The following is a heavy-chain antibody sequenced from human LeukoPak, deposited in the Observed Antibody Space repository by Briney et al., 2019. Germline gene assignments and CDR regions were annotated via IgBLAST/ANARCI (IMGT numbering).Heavy chain of an antibody. CDR2: IYSGGST. CDR1: GFTVSSNY. V-gene: IGHV3-53*01. CDR3: ARDKTYDSSGYYYNFDY. D-gene: IGHD3-22*01. Sequence: GGSLRLSCAASGFTVSSNYMSWVRQAPGKGLEWVSVIYSGGSTYYADSVKGRFTISRDNSKNTLYLQMNSLRAEDTAVYYCARDKTYDSSGYYYNFDYWGQGTLVTVSS. J-gene: IGHJ4*02.